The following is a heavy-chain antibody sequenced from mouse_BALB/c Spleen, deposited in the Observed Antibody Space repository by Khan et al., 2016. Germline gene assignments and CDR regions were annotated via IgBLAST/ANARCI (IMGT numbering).Heavy chain of an antibody. CDR2: LSYIVST. D-gene: IGHD2-4*01. V-gene: IGHV3-2*02. Sequence: EVQLQESGPGLVKPSQSLSLTCPVTGYSITSDYAWNWIRQFPGNKLEWMGYLSYIVSTSYNPSHKSRISITRHTSKNQFFLQLHSVTTEDTATCYCATTMITTCVENWGQGTTRTVST. J-gene: IGHJ2*01. CDR3: ATTMITTCVEN. CDR1: GYSITSDYA.